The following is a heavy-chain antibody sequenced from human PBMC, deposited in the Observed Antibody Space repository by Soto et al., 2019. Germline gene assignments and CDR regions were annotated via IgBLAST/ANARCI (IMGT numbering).Heavy chain of an antibody. Sequence: EVQLVESGGGLVQPGGSLRLSCAASGFTVSSNYMSWVRQAPGKGLEWVSVIYSGGSTYYADSVKGRFTISRDNFKNTLYLQMNSLRAEDTAVYYCARIPYGSGKVGYMDVWGKGTTVTVSS. CDR2: IYSGGST. D-gene: IGHD3-10*01. V-gene: IGHV3-66*01. J-gene: IGHJ6*03. CDR3: ARIPYGSGKVGYMDV. CDR1: GFTVSSNY.